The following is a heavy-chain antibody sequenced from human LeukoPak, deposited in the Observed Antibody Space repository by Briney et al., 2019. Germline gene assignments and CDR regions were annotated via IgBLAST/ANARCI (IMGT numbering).Heavy chain of an antibody. Sequence: GGSLRLSCATSGFTFSSYGMHWVRQAPGKGLEWVAFIRYDGSNKYYADSVKGRFTISRDNSKNTLYLQMNSLRAEDTAVYYCAKEPAITMVRGVSDYWGQGTLVTVS. CDR3: AKEPAITMVRGVSDY. CDR2: IRYDGSNK. D-gene: IGHD3-10*01. CDR1: GFTFSSYG. V-gene: IGHV3-30*02. J-gene: IGHJ4*02.